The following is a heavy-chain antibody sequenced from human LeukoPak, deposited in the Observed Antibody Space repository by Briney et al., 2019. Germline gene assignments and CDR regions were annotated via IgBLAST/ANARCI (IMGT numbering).Heavy chain of an antibody. CDR2: IIPIFGTA. D-gene: IGHD3-9*01. J-gene: IGHJ4*02. Sequence: GASVKVSCKASGGTSSSYAISWVRQAPGQGLEWMGGIIPIFGTANYAQKFQGRVTITADESTSTAYMELSSLRSEDTAVYYCARDRPYYDILTGYSSIFDYWGQGTLVTVSS. V-gene: IGHV1-69*13. CDR1: GGTSSSYA. CDR3: ARDRPYYDILTGYSSIFDY.